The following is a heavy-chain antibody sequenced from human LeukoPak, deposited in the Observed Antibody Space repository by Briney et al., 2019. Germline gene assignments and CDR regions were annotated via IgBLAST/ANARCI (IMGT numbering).Heavy chain of an antibody. V-gene: IGHV1-18*01. CDR2: ISAYNGNT. D-gene: IGHD3-10*01. CDR3: ARDPVGELPWFGELSAPDY. J-gene: IGHJ4*02. CDR1: GYTFTSYG. Sequence: ASVKVSCKASGYTFTSYGISWVRQAPGQGLEWMGWISAYNGNTNYAQKLQGRVTMTTDTSTSTAYMELRSLRSDDTAVYYCARDPVGELPWFGELSAPDYWGQGTLVTVSS.